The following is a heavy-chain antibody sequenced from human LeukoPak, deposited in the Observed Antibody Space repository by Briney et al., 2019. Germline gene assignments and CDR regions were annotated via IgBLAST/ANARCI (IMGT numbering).Heavy chain of an antibody. V-gene: IGHV1-24*01. J-gene: IGHJ4*02. CDR1: GYTLTELP. Sequence: ASVKVSCKVSGYTLTELPMHWVRQAPGKGLEWMGGFDPEDGETIYAQKFQGRVTMTEDTSTDTAYMELSSLRSEDTAVYYCATIKTHYDSSGYYLDYWGQGTLVTVSS. CDR3: ATIKTHYDSSGYYLDY. D-gene: IGHD3-22*01. CDR2: FDPEDGET.